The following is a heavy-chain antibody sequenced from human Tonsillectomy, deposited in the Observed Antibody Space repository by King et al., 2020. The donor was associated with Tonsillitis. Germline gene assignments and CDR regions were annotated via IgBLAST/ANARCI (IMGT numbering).Heavy chain of an antibody. J-gene: IGHJ6*02. CDR3: AKDFHPTVTTSPYYYSYYGMDV. CDR1: GFTFDDYA. CDR2: ISRNIASI. V-gene: IGHV3-9*01. Sequence: VQLVESGGGLVQPGRSLRLSCAASGFTFDDYAMHWVRQAPGKGLEWVSGISRNIASIGYADSVKGRFTISRDNAKNSLYLQMNSLRTEDTALYYCAKDFHPTVTTSPYYYSYYGMDVWGQGTTVTVSS. D-gene: IGHD4-11*01.